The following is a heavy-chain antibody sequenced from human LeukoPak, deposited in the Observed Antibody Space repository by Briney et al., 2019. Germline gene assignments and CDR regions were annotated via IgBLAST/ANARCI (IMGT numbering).Heavy chain of an antibody. CDR3: ARSRQGWWLLDY. J-gene: IGHJ4*02. V-gene: IGHV4-38-2*01. CDR1: GYSTSSGYY. CDR2: MYHSGST. D-gene: IGHD5-12*01. Sequence: SETLSLTCAVSGYSTSSGYYWGWIRQPPGKGLEWIGSMYHSGSTYYNPSLKSRVSISVDTSKNQFSLKLSSVTAADTAVYYCARSRQGWWLLDYWGQGTLVTVSS.